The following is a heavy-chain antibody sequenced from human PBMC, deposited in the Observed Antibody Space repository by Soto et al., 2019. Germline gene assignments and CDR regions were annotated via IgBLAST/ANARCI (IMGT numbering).Heavy chain of an antibody. CDR1: GYTFTSYG. J-gene: IGHJ3*01. CDR2: ISAYNGNT. V-gene: IGHV1-18*01. CDR3: AGRYDNFGGIYPKGVFDF. D-gene: IGHD3-16*02. Sequence: ASVKVSCKASGYTFTSYGISWVRQAPGQGLEWMGWISAYNGNTNYAQKLQGRVTMTTDTSTSTAYMELRSLRSDDTAVYYCAGRYDNFGGIYPKGVFDFGGKGKMAT.